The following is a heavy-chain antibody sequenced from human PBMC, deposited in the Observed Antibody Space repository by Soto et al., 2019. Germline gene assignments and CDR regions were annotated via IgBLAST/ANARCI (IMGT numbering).Heavy chain of an antibody. J-gene: IGHJ4*02. D-gene: IGHD6-19*01. CDR3: ARAVEMYASGWYYFDY. Sequence: QVQLQESGPGLVKPSETLSLTCTVSGGSISSYYWSWIRQPPGKGLEWIGFIYYSESTNYNPSLQSRVTISVDTSKHQFSLRLTSVTAADTAVYYCARAVEMYASGWYYFDYWGQGTLVTVSS. V-gene: IGHV4-59*01. CDR2: IYYSEST. CDR1: GGSISSYY.